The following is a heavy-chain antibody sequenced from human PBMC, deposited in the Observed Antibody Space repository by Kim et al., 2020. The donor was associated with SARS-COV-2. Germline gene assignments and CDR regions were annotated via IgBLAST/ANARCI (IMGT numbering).Heavy chain of an antibody. J-gene: IGHJ4*01. Sequence: ASVKVSCKTSGYTFTDYYIHWLRQAPGQGLEWMGWIKPDTGGSNYAQKFQRRLTLTRDTSVRTTYLELDRLTSDETAVYYFVRVPPRPGGLYYVVLTGYEATYYFDVGGRGTQLTVSS. CDR3: VRVPPRPGGLYYVVLTGYEATYYFDV. D-gene: IGHD3-9*01. V-gene: IGHV1-2*02. CDR1: GYTFTDYY. CDR2: IKPDTGGS.